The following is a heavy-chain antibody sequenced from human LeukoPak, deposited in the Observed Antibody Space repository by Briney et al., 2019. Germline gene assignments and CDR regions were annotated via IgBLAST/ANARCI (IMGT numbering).Heavy chain of an antibody. Sequence: ASVTVSCKASGYTFTGYCFHWVRQAPGQGLEWVGWFNPNSGGTNYAQKFQGRVTMTRDTAISTAYMELSRLRSDDTAVYYCAGYSGSYLVLGTFDIWGQGTMVTVSS. CDR2: FNPNSGGT. D-gene: IGHD1-26*01. J-gene: IGHJ3*02. CDR1: GYTFTGYC. V-gene: IGHV1-2*02. CDR3: AGYSGSYLVLGTFDI.